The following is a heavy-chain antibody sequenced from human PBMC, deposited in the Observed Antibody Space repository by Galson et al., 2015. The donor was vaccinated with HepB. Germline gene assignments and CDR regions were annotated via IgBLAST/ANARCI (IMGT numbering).Heavy chain of an antibody. CDR3: ARDRLSVPAAPEVGH. Sequence: SLRLSCAASGFTFSSYSMNWVRQAPGKGLEWVSSISSSSSYIYYADSVKGRFTISRDNAKNSLYLQMNSLRAEDTAVYYCARDRLSVPAAPEVGHWGQGTLVTVSS. D-gene: IGHD2-2*01. CDR1: GFTFSSYS. V-gene: IGHV3-21*01. J-gene: IGHJ4*02. CDR2: ISSSSSYI.